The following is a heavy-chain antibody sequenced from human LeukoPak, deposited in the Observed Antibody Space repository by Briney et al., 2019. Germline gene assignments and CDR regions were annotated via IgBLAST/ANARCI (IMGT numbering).Heavy chain of an antibody. CDR1: GGSFSGYY. D-gene: IGHD5-18*01. V-gene: IGHV4-34*01. CDR3: ARGSDTDMVTLPFGY. CDR2: INHSGST. J-gene: IGHJ1*01. Sequence: SETLSLTCAVYGGSFSGYYWSWIRQPPGKGLEWIGEINHSGSTNYNPSLKSRVTISVDTSKNQSSLKLSSVTAADTAVYYCARGSDTDMVTLPFGYWGQGTLVTVSS.